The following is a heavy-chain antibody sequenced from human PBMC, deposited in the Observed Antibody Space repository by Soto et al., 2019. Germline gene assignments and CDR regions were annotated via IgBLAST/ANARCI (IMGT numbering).Heavy chain of an antibody. CDR2: INPNSGGT. CDR1: GYTFTGYY. D-gene: IGHD6-13*01. V-gene: IGHV1-2*04. CDR3: AREGSAAAGSSSYGMDV. Sequence: ASVEVSCKASGYTFTGYYIHWVRRAPGQGLEWMGWINPNSGGTNYAQKFQGWVTMTRDTSISTAYMELSRLRSDDTAVYYCAREGSAAAGSSSYGMDVWGQGTTVTVSS. J-gene: IGHJ6*02.